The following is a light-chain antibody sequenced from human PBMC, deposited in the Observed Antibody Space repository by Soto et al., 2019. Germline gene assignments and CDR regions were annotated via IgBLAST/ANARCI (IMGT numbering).Light chain of an antibody. CDR2: EVT. V-gene: IGLV2-14*01. Sequence: QSALTQPASVSGSPGQSIPVSCTGTSSDIGGHNYVSWSQQHPGKVPKLIIYEVTNRPSGVSNRFSGSKSGNTASLTVSGLQAEDEADYYCSSYTTTSTVVFGGGTSSPS. CDR1: SSDIGGHNY. J-gene: IGLJ2*01. CDR3: SSYTTTSTVV.